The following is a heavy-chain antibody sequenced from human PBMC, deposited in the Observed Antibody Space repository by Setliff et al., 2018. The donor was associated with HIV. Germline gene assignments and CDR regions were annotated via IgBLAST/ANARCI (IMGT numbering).Heavy chain of an antibody. CDR2: ISGNNRIT. Sequence: GASVKVSCKTSGYKFNIFGVSWVRQAPGQGLEWMGWISGNNRITYYAQNFQSRVTLTTDTSTSTSNMELRSLRSDDTAVYYCARTEAYNNYEDCWGQGKMVTVSS. CDR3: ARTEAYNNYEDC. V-gene: IGHV1-18*01. J-gene: IGHJ4*02. D-gene: IGHD3-10*01. CDR1: GYKFNIFG.